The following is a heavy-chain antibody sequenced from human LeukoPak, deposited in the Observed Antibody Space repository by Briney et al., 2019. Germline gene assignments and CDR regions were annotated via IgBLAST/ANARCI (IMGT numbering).Heavy chain of an antibody. CDR3: ARDGEATKDY. D-gene: IGHD1-26*01. J-gene: IGHJ4*02. CDR1: EFSVGSNY. CDR2: IYSGGST. V-gene: IGHV3-66*01. Sequence: GGSLRLSCAASEFSVGSNYMTWVRQAPGKGLEWVSLIYSGGSTYYADSVKGRFTISRDNSKNTLYLQMNSLRAEDTAVYYCARDGEATKDYWGQGTLVTVSS.